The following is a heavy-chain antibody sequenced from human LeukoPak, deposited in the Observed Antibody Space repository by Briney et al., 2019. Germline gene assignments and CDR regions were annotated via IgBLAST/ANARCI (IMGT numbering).Heavy chain of an antibody. CDR1: GRSMSSYY. V-gene: IGHV4-59*01. CDR3: ARVVTGAMPRVHWFDP. Sequence: SETLSLTYTLSGRSMSSYYWRWIRQPPGKGLEWVGYVYYSGSTNYNPSLKNRVTISVDKSKNQFSLKLSTVTAADTAVYYCARVVTGAMPRVHWFDPWGQGTLVTVSS. D-gene: IGHD2-2*01. J-gene: IGHJ5*02. CDR2: VYYSGST.